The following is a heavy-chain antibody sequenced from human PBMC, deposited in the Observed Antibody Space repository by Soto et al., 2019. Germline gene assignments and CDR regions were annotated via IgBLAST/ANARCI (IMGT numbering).Heavy chain of an antibody. CDR2: ISANSGNT. CDR1: GYTFTSYG. CDR3: AREDRDRETGLVPAAIDGMDV. V-gene: IGHV1-18*01. Sequence: ASVKVSCKASGYTFTSYGISWVRQAPGQGLEWMGMISANSGNTSYAQKFQGRVTMTRDTSTSTVYMELSSLRSEDTAVYYCAREDRDRETGLVPAAIDGMDVWGQGTTVTVSS. J-gene: IGHJ6*02. D-gene: IGHD2-2*01.